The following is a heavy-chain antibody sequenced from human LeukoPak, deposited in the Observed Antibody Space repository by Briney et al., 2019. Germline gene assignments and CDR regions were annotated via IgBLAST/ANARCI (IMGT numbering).Heavy chain of an antibody. CDR3: AREVLTKENVIFDY. J-gene: IGHJ4*02. CDR2: INHSGST. D-gene: IGHD2-21*01. V-gene: IGHV4-34*01. CDR1: GGSFGGYY. Sequence: TETLSLTCAVYGGSFGGYYWSWIRQPPGKGLEWIGEINHSGSTNYNPSLKSRVTISVDTSKNQFSLKLSSVTAADTAVYYCAREVLTKENVIFDYWGQGTLVTVSS.